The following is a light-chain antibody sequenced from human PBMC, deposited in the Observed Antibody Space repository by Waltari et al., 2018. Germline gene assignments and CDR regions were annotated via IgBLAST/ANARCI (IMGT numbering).Light chain of an antibody. CDR2: GAF. CDR3: QQYYDWPPWT. V-gene: IGKV3D-15*01. J-gene: IGKJ1*01. CDR1: QSVSGH. Sequence: EIVMTQSPATLSVSPGERATLSCRASQSVSGHLAWYQQKPGPAPRLIIHGAFTRATGIPARFSGSGSGTEFSLTISSLQSEDVAIYYCQQYYDWPPWTFGQGTKVEL.